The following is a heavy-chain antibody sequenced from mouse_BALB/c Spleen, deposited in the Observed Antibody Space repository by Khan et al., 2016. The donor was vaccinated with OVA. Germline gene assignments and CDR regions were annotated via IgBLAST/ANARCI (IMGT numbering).Heavy chain of an antibody. D-gene: IGHD4-1*01. V-gene: IGHV2-2*02. J-gene: IGHJ4*01. CDR1: GFSLTNYA. CDR3: GRRGGLGRGYAMDY. Sequence: VELVESGPGLVQPSQSLSITCTVSGFSLTNYAVHWVRQSPGKGLEWLGVIWSGGNTDYDATFISRLRISKDNSKSQVFFEMNSLQANDTAIYFCGRRGGLGRGYAMDYWGQGTSVTVSS. CDR2: IWSGGNT.